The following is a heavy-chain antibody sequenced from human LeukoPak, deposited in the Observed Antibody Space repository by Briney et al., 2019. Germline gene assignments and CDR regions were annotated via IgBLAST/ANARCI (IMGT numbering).Heavy chain of an antibody. CDR1: GGSISSGDYY. V-gene: IGHV4-30-4*01. CDR2: IYYSGST. D-gene: IGHD3-10*01. Sequence: PSQTLSLTCTVSGGSISSGDYYWSWIRQPPGKGLEWIGYIYYSGSTYYNPSLKSRVTISVDTSKNQFSLKLSPVTAADTAVYYCARARYGSGSSGYFDLWGRGILVTVSS. CDR3: ARARYGSGSSGYFDL. J-gene: IGHJ2*01.